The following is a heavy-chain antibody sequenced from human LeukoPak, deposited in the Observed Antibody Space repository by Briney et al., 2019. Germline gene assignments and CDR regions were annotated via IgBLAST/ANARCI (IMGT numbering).Heavy chain of an antibody. J-gene: IGHJ2*01. Sequence: GGSLRLSCAASGFTVSSNYMSWVRQAPGKGLEWVSVIYSGGSTYYADSAKGRFTISRDNSKNTLYLQMNSLRAEDTAVYYCAKEAYWYFDLWGRGTLVTVSS. CDR3: AKEAYWYFDL. V-gene: IGHV3-53*01. CDR2: IYSGGST. CDR1: GFTVSSNY.